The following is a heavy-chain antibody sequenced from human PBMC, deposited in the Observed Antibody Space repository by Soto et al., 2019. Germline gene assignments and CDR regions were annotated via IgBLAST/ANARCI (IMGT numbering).Heavy chain of an antibody. CDR2: IRSNGRT. V-gene: IGHV3-73*02. J-gene: IGHJ4*02. CDR3: ARLDCSGGSCYPYYFEH. CDR1: GFTFSASA. D-gene: IGHD2-15*01. Sequence: EVQLVESEGGLVQPGGSLELSCAASGFTFSASAMHWVRQASGKGLEWVGRIRSNGRTAYAASMQGRFTISRDDSKKTAYLQLNGLKTDDTAVYYCARLDCSGGSCYPYYFEHWGQGALVTVSA.